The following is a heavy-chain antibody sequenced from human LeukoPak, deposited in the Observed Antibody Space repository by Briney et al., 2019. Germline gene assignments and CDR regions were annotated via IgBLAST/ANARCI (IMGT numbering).Heavy chain of an antibody. J-gene: IGHJ4*02. V-gene: IGHV4-59*12. CDR2: IYYSGST. Sequence: SSETLSLTCTVSGGSISSYYWSWIRQPPGKGLEWIGYIYYSGSTNYNPSLKSRVTISVDTSKNQFSLKLSSVTAADTAVYYCAREVRGVIVWGQGTLVTVSS. D-gene: IGHD3-10*01. CDR1: GGSISSYY. CDR3: AREVRGVIV.